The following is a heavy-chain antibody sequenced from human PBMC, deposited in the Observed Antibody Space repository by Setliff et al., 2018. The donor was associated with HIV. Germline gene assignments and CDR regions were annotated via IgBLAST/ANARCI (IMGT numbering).Heavy chain of an antibody. J-gene: IGHJ4*02. CDR3: ARDDPAGGIDY. CDR2: VDPADGET. CDR1: GFTFKHYY. D-gene: IGHD1-26*01. Sequence: ASVKVSCKASGFTFKHYYIYWVQQAPGKGLKWMGRVDPADGETIYAEQFKDRVTITADMSTHTAYMELSSLTSDDTAIYYCARDDPAGGIDYWGQGTLVTVSS. V-gene: IGHV1-69-2*01.